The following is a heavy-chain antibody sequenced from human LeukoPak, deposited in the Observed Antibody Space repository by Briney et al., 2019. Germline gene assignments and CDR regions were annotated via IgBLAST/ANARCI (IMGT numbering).Heavy chain of an antibody. V-gene: IGHV1-18*01. CDR2: ISAYNGNT. Sequence: ASVKVSCKASGYTFTSYGISWVRQAPGQGLEWMGWISAYNGNTNYAQKLQGRVTMTTVTSTSTAYMELRSLRSDDTAVYYCARGAALDYYYYMDVWGKGTTVTVSS. CDR3: ARGAALDYYYYMDV. D-gene: IGHD6-25*01. J-gene: IGHJ6*03. CDR1: GYTFTSYG.